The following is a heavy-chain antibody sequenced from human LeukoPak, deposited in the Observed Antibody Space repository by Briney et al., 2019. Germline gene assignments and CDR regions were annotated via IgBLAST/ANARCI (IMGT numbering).Heavy chain of an antibody. V-gene: IGHV1-2*02. CDR1: GYTFTGYY. Sequence: ASVKVSCKASGYTFTGYYMHWVRQAPGQGLEWMGWINPNSGGTNYAQKFQGRVTMTRDTSISTAYMELSRLRSDDTAVYYCARLSSGWYSRWFDPWGQGTLVTVSS. J-gene: IGHJ5*02. CDR3: ARLSSGWYSRWFDP. CDR2: INPNSGGT. D-gene: IGHD6-19*01.